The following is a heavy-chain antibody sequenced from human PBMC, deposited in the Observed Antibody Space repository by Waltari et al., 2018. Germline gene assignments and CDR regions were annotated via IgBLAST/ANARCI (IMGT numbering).Heavy chain of an antibody. CDR2: IYTSGST. V-gene: IGHV4-61*02. Sequence: QVQLQESGPGLVKPSQTLSLTCTVSGGSISSGSYYWSWIRQPAGKGLEWIGRIYTSGSTNYNPSLKSRVTISVDTSKNQFSLKLSSVTAADTAVYYCARAHGVVPAAPPLYFDYWGQGTLVTISS. CDR1: GGSISSGSYY. CDR3: ARAHGVVPAAPPLYFDY. D-gene: IGHD2-2*01. J-gene: IGHJ4*02.